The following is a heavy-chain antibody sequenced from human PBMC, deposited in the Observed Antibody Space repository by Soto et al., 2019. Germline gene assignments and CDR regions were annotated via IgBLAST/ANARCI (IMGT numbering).Heavy chain of an antibody. V-gene: IGHV4-59*11. J-gene: IGHJ4*02. CDR2: LYYSGTT. CDR1: GASISTHS. D-gene: IGHD3-3*01. Sequence: SETLSLTCTFSGASISTHSWNWIRQAPGKGLEWIGYLYYSGTTNYNPSLKSRVTISADTSKNQVSLNLTSVTAADPAVYFCARGLSWSPYFESGGQGIRLTVSS. CDR3: ARGLSWSPYFES.